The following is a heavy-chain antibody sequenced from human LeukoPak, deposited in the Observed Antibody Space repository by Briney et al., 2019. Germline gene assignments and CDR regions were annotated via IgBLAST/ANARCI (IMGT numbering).Heavy chain of an antibody. CDR2: INHSGST. Sequence: SETLSLTCAVYGGSFSGYYWSWIRQPPGKGLEWIGEINHSGSTNYNPSLKSRVTISVDTSKNQFSLKLSSVTAADTAVYYCARLLRGVTFYYFDYWGQEPWSPSPQ. V-gene: IGHV4-34*01. CDR1: GGSFSGYY. CDR3: ARLLRGVTFYYFDY. J-gene: IGHJ4*01. D-gene: IGHD3-10*01.